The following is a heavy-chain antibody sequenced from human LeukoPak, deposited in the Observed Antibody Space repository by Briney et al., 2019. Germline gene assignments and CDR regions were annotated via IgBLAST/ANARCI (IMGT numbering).Heavy chain of an antibody. D-gene: IGHD2-2*01. Sequence: GRSLRLSCAASGFTFDDYAMHWVRQAPGKGLGWVSGISWNSGSIGYADSVKGRFTISRDNAKNSLYLQMNSLRAEDMALYYCAKDMGVVPAAPGDYWGQGTLVTVSS. CDR3: AKDMGVVPAAPGDY. J-gene: IGHJ4*02. CDR1: GFTFDDYA. V-gene: IGHV3-9*03. CDR2: ISWNSGSI.